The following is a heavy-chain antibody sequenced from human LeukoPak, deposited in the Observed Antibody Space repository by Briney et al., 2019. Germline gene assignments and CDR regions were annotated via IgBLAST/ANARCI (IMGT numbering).Heavy chain of an antibody. CDR3: ARDTRNYCSSTSCYYAFDI. CDR1: GGSISSYY. Sequence: SETLSLTCTVSGGSISSYYWSWIRQPAGKGLEWIGRIYTSGSTNYNPSLKSRVTMSVDTSKNQFSLKLSSVTAADTAVYYCARDTRNYCSSTSCYYAFDIWGQGTMVAVPS. J-gene: IGHJ3*02. V-gene: IGHV4-4*07. D-gene: IGHD2-2*01. CDR2: IYTSGST.